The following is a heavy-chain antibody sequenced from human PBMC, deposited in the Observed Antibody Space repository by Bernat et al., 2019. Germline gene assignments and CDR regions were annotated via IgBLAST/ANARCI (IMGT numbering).Heavy chain of an antibody. V-gene: IGHV3-23*01. CDR2: ISGSGGST. CDR1: GFTFSSYA. Sequence: EVQLLESGGGLVQPGGSLRLSCAASGFTFSSYAMSWVRQAPGKGLEWVSAISGSGGSTYYADSVKGRCTISRDNSKNTLYLQMNSLRAEDTAVYYCAKRYDSSGYYQYYFDYWGQGTLVTVSS. J-gene: IGHJ4*02. D-gene: IGHD3-22*01. CDR3: AKRYDSSGYYQYYFDY.